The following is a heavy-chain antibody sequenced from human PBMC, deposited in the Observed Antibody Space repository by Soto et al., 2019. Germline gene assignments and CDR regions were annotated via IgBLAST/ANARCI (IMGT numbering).Heavy chain of an antibody. CDR2: IGGSGSST. Sequence: EVQLLESGGGLVQPGGSLRLSCAASGFTFSSYAMSWVRQAPGKGLEWVSAIGGSGSSTFYVDSVKGRLTISRDNSKNTLYLQMNSLRAEDTAVYCCAKDLSPFVLVAPNYYAMDVWGQGTTVTVSS. CDR1: GFTFSSYA. D-gene: IGHD2-8*01. V-gene: IGHV3-23*01. J-gene: IGHJ6*02. CDR3: AKDLSPFVLVAPNYYAMDV.